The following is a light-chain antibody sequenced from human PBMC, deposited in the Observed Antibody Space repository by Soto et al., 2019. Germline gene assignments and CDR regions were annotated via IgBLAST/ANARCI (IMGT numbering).Light chain of an antibody. Sequence: EVVLTQSPGTLSLSAGERATLSCRASQSFGSSFLAWYQQKPGQAPRLLIYGASTRATGIPDRFSGSGSGADFALTISRLEPEDSAVYYCPRYGNSLPWTFGPGTKVVIK. J-gene: IGKJ1*01. CDR2: GAS. V-gene: IGKV3-20*01. CDR1: QSFGSSF. CDR3: PRYGNSLPWT.